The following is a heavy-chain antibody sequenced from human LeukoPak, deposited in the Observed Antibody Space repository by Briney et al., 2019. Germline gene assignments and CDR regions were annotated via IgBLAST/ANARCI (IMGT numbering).Heavy chain of an antibody. J-gene: IGHJ5*02. CDR3: ARMAYDILPGYFQPNWFDP. CDR1: GYTFTNYG. D-gene: IGHD3-9*01. CDR2: ISGYNGNT. V-gene: IGHV1-18*01. Sequence: GGPVKVSCKASGYTFTNYGISWVRQAPGQGLEWMGWISGYNGNTKNVQKFRGRVTMTTDTSTSTAYMELRSLRSDDTGVYYCARMAYDILPGYFQPNWFDPWGQGTLVTVSS.